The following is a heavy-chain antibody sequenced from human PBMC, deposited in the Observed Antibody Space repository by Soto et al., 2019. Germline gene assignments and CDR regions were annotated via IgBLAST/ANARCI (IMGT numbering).Heavy chain of an antibody. D-gene: IGHD2-8*02. CDR2: IFHDGNT. CDR3: ARHEGWTGPDQ. CDR1: GAPIGSGGW. J-gene: IGHJ5*02. Sequence: SETLSLTCAVSGAPIGSGGWWSWVRQPPGKGLEWIAEIFHDGNTNYSPSLKSRVTISVDKSQNQFSLNVYSVTAADTAVYYCARHEGWTGPDQWGQGXLVTVSS. V-gene: IGHV4-4*02.